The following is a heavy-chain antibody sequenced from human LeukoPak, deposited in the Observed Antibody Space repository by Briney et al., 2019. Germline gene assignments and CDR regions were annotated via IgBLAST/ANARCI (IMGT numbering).Heavy chain of an antibody. J-gene: IGHJ4*02. CDR3: AKVASVGYCSSTSCYFFDY. Sequence: GRSLRLSCAASGFTFSSYAMSWVRQAPGKGLEWVSAIIGSGGSTYYADSVKGRFTISRDNSKNTLYLQMNSLRAEDTAVYYCAKVASVGYCSSTSCYFFDYWGQGTLVTVSS. CDR2: IIGSGGST. V-gene: IGHV3-23*01. CDR1: GFTFSSYA. D-gene: IGHD2-2*01.